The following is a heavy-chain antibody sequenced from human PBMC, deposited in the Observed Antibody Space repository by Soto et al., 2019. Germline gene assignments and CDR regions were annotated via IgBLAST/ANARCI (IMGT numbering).Heavy chain of an antibody. CDR2: IKSGGNT. J-gene: IGHJ6*02. CDR1: GFTVSTDW. Sequence: PGGSLRLSCAASGFTVSTDWMYWVRQAPGKGLEWVSLIKSGGNTYYADSVEGRFTISRDSSKNTVYLQMNSLRAEDTAVYYCVRENYYYGMDVWGQGTTVTV. CDR3: VRENYYYGMDV. V-gene: IGHV3-66*01.